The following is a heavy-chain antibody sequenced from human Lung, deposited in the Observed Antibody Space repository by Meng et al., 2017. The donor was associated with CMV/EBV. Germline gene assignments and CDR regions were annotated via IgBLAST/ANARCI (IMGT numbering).Heavy chain of an antibody. CDR1: GFTFDGYA. D-gene: IGHD1-26*01. CDR2: IYGSGRST. V-gene: IGHV3-23*05. CDR3: ARLLVGALYTHAFDI. J-gene: IGHJ4*02. Sequence: SCVASGFTFDGYAMSWVRQAPGKGLEWVSVIYGSGRSTSSADSVKGRFSISSDNSRNTQSLQMSRLRADDAAEYCCARLLVGALYTHAFDIWGRGTLVTVSS.